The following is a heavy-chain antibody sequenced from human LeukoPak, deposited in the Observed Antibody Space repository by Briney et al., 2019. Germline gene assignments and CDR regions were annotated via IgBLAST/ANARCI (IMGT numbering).Heavy chain of an antibody. CDR3: AREDDSYYYYMDV. J-gene: IGHJ6*03. D-gene: IGHD3-3*01. V-gene: IGHV4-61*02. CDR1: GGSISSGSYY. CDR2: IYTSGST. Sequence: SETLSLTCIVSGGSISSGSYYWSWIRQPAGKGLEWIGRIYTSGSTNYNPSLKSRVTISVDTSKNQFSLKLSSVTAADTAVYYCAREDDSYYYYMDVWGKGTTVTVSS.